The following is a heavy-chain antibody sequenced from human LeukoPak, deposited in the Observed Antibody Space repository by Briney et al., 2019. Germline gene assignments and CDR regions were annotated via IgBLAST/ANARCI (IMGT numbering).Heavy chain of an antibody. CDR3: ARRRSPIAVAADPLAY. J-gene: IGHJ4*02. CDR2: ISPYNGNT. D-gene: IGHD6-19*01. CDR1: GYSFSNYG. V-gene: IGHV1-18*01. Sequence: ASVKVSCKASGYSFSNYGVSWVRQAPGQGLEWMGWISPYNGNTNYAQKFQGRVTMTTDTSTSTAYMELRSLRSDDTAVYYYARRRSPIAVAADPLAYWGQGTLVTVSS.